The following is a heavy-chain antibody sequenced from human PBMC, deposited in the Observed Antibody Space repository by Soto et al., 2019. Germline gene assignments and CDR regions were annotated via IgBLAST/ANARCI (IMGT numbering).Heavy chain of an antibody. CDR3: ARRDRNAAFDI. J-gene: IGHJ3*02. CDR1: GFTFSGSA. V-gene: IGHV3-73*01. Sequence: GGSLRLSCAASGFTFSGSAMHWVRQASGKGLEWVGRIRSKANSYATAYAASVKGRFTIPRDDSKNTAYLQMNSLKTEDTAVYYCARRDRNAAFDIWGQGTMGTVSS. CDR2: IRSKANSYAT.